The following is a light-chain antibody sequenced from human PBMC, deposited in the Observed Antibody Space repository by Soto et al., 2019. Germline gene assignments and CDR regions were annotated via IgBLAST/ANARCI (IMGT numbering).Light chain of an antibody. Sequence: EVVMTQSPATLSVSPEEGATLSCRASQSVSSNLAWYQQKPGQAPRLLIYGASPRATGIPARFSGSGSGTEFTLTISSLQSEDFAVYYCQQYNNWPQTFGQGTKVDIK. J-gene: IGKJ1*01. CDR1: QSVSSN. CDR2: GAS. V-gene: IGKV3-15*01. CDR3: QQYNNWPQT.